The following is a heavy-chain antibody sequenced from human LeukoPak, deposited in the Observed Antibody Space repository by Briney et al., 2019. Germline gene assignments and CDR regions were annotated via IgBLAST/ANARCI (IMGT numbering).Heavy chain of an antibody. CDR2: INPNSGGT. D-gene: IGHD3-16*02. CDR1: GYTFTDYY. Sequence: ASVKVSCTASGYTFTDYYIQWMRQAPGQGLEWMGWINPNSGGTKYPQKLQGRVTMTRDTSISTAYMELSGLRSDDTAVYYCARLREGLYHFDYWGQGTLVTVSS. J-gene: IGHJ4*02. CDR3: ARLREGLYHFDY. V-gene: IGHV1-2*02.